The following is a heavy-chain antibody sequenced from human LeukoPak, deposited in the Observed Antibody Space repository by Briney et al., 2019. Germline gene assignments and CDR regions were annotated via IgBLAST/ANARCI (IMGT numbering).Heavy chain of an antibody. J-gene: IGHJ1*01. CDR2: INHSGST. D-gene: IGHD3-22*01. Sequence: SETLSLTCAVYGGSFSGYYWSWIRQPPGKGLEWIGEINHSGSTNYNPSLKTRVTISVDTSKNQFSLKLTSVTAADTALYYCERGPSRGHYSDSSGYPEYFLHWGQGTLVTVSS. V-gene: IGHV4-34*01. CDR1: GGSFSGYY. CDR3: ERGPSRGHYSDSSGYPEYFLH.